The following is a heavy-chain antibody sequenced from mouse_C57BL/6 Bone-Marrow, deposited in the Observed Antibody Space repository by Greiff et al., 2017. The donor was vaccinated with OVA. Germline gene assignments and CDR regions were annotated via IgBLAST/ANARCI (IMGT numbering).Heavy chain of an antibody. CDR1: GYTFTSYN. CDR2: IYPGNGDT. Sequence: QVQLQQSGAELVRPGASVKMSCKASGYTFTSYNMHWVKQTPRQGLEWIGAIYPGNGDTSYNQKFKGKATLTVDKSSSTAYMQLSSLTSEDSAVYFCAMGQLLLWLRRDYYAMDYWGQGTSVTVSS. CDR3: AMGQLLLWLRRDYYAMDY. V-gene: IGHV1-12*01. J-gene: IGHJ4*01. D-gene: IGHD2-9*01.